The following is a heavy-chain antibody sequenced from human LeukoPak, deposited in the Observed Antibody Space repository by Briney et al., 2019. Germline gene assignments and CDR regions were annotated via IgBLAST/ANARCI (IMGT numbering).Heavy chain of an antibody. CDR1: GGSISSYY. D-gene: IGHD3-10*01. Sequence: PSETLSLTCTVSGGSISSYYWSWIRQPPGKGLEWIGYIYYSGSTNYNPSLKSRVTISVDTSKNQFSLKLTSVTAADTAVYYCASLFYGSGSYSNFDYWGQGTLVTVSS. V-gene: IGHV4-59*08. CDR2: IYYSGST. CDR3: ASLFYGSGSYSNFDY. J-gene: IGHJ4*02.